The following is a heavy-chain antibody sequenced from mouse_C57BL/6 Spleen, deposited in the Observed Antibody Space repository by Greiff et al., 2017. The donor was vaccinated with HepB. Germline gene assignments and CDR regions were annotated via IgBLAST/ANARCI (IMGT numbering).Heavy chain of an antibody. D-gene: IGHD1-1*01. CDR1: GYTFTSYW. CDR2: IYPSDSET. J-gene: IGHJ3*01. CDR3: ARAGTTVVAPFAY. V-gene: IGHV1-61*01. Sequence: QVQLKQPGAVLVRPGSSVKLSCKASGYTFTSYWMDWVKQRPGQGLEWIGNIYPSDSETHYNQKFKDKATLTVDKSSSTAYMQLSSLTSEDSAVYYCARAGTTVVAPFAYWGQGTLVTVSA.